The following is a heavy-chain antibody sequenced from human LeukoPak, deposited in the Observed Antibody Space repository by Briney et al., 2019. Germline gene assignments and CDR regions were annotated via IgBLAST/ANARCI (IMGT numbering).Heavy chain of an antibody. J-gene: IGHJ5*02. CDR3: ARAGSPTQNWFDP. V-gene: IGHV3-30-3*01. CDR2: ISFDGNTK. D-gene: IGHD6-19*01. Sequence: GRSLRLSCAASGFAFSTYAMHWGRQAPGKGLEWVAVISFDGNTKLYADSVKGRFTISRDDSKRTLYLQRNRLRPDDTVVYYCARAGSPTQNWFDPWGQGTLVTVYS. CDR1: GFAFSTYA.